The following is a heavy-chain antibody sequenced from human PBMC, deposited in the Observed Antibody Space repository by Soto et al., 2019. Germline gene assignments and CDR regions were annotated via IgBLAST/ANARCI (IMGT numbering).Heavy chain of an antibody. CDR3: ARGWGRIFDY. V-gene: IGHV4-34*01. Sequence: QVQLQQWGAGLLKPSETLSLTCAVYGGSFSGYYWSWIRQPPGKGLEWIGDINHSGSTNYNPSLXGXVXIXXDTSKNQCSLKLSSVTAADTAVYYCARGWGRIFDYWGQGTLVTVSS. CDR1: GGSFSGYY. J-gene: IGHJ4*02. D-gene: IGHD7-27*01. CDR2: INHSGST.